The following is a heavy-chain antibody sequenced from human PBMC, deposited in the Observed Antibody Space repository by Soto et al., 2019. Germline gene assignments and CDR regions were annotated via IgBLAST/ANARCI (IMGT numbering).Heavy chain of an antibody. CDR1: GFTFSSYG. CDR2: ISNDGSNK. D-gene: IGHD3-22*01. J-gene: IGHJ4*02. V-gene: IGHV3-30*18. Sequence: QVQLVESGGGVGQPGRSLRLSCAASGFTFSSYGMHWVRQAPGKGLEWVAVISNDGSNKYYADSVKGRFTISRDNSKNTLYLQMNSLRAEDTAVYYCAKEWVYDSSGWSFDYWGQGTLVTVSS. CDR3: AKEWVYDSSGWSFDY.